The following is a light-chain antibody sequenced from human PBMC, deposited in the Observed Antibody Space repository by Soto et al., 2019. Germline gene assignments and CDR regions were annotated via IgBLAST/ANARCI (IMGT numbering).Light chain of an antibody. CDR1: SSYIGSTT. Sequence: SVLTQPPSASGNPGQRGTLSCSGSSSYIGSTTVNWYQQLPGTAPKLLIYSNNQRTSGVPDRLSGSKSGTSASLTISGLQCGDDTDCYFPALDDSLNDVVFGVDKKLDVL. CDR2: SNN. CDR3: PALDDSLNDVV. V-gene: IGLV1-44*01. J-gene: IGLJ2*01.